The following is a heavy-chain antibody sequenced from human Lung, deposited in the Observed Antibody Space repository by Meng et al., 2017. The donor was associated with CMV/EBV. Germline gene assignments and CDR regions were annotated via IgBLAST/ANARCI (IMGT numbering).Heavy chain of an antibody. CDR3: ARDTLLPGGGYYYYVMDV. CDR2: IYSGGST. Sequence: GASLKISCAASGFTVSSNYMSWVRQAQGKGLEWVSVIYSGGSTYYADSVKGRFTITRDNSKNTLYLQMNSLRSEDTAVYYCARDTLLPGGGYYYYVMDVWGQGXTVTVSS. J-gene: IGHJ6*02. V-gene: IGHV3-53*01. D-gene: IGHD3-22*01. CDR1: GFTVSSNY.